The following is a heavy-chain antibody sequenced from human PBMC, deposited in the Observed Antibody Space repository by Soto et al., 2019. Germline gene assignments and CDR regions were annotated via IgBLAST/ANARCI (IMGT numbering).Heavy chain of an antibody. J-gene: IGHJ4*02. CDR1: GFTFSSYA. V-gene: IGHV3-30-3*01. CDR3: ARGRYYYDSSGYYDY. D-gene: IGHD3-22*01. CDR2: ISYDGSNK. Sequence: GGSLRLSCAASGFTFSSYAMHWVRQAPGKGLEWVAVISYDGSNKYYADSVKGRFTISRDNSKNTLYLQMNSLRAEDTAVYYCARGRYYYDSSGYYDYWGQGTLVTVSS.